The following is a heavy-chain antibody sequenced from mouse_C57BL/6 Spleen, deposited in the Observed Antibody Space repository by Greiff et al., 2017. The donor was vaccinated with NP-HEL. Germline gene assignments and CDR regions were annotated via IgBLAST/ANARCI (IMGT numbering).Heavy chain of an antibody. CDR2: ITPSSGYT. J-gene: IGHJ1*03. CDR3: ARDYGSSSWYFDV. V-gene: IGHV1-7*01. Sequence: VQLQQSGAELAKPGASVKLSCKASGYTFTSYWMHWVNQRPGQGLEWIGYITPSSGYTKYNQKFKDKATLTADKSSSTAYMQLSSLTYEDSAVYYCARDYGSSSWYFDVWAQGPRSPSPQ. D-gene: IGHD1-1*01. CDR1: GYTFTSYW.